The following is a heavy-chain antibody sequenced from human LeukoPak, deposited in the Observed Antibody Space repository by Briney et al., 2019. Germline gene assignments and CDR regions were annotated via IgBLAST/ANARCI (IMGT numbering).Heavy chain of an antibody. CDR3: ARDSDSGYGPFAS. CDR2: ISGSGGST. V-gene: IGHV3-23*01. J-gene: IGHJ4*02. D-gene: IGHD5-12*01. CDR1: GFTFNNYA. Sequence: PGGSLRLSCAASGFTFNNYAMNWVRQAPGKGLEWVSGISGSGGSTYYADSVKGRFTISRDNSKNTLYLQMNRLRAEDTAVYYCARDSDSGYGPFASWGQGTLVTVSS.